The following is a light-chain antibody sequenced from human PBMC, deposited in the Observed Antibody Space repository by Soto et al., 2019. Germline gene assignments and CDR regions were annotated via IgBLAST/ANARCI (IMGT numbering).Light chain of an antibody. Sequence: EIVMTQSPATLSVSPGERATLSCRASQSVSSNLAWYQQKPGQAPRLLIYGASTRATDLPGRFSGSGSGTEFTLTISSLQSEDFAVYYCQHSNNWPYTFGQGTKLEIK. CDR1: QSVSSN. CDR2: GAS. CDR3: QHSNNWPYT. V-gene: IGKV3-15*01. J-gene: IGKJ2*01.